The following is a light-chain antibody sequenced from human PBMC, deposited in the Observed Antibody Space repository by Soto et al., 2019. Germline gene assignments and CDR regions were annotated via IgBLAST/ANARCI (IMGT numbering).Light chain of an antibody. Sequence: EIVLTQSPGTLSLSPGGRATLSGRASQSVSSSYLAWYPQTPGQAPRLLIYGASSRATGIPDRLRDSGSGTGFTLTISRLEPEERAVNDGQQYGSSPRTFGQGTKVDIK. J-gene: IGKJ1*01. CDR2: GAS. V-gene: IGKV3-20*01. CDR3: QQYGSSPRT. CDR1: QSVSSSY.